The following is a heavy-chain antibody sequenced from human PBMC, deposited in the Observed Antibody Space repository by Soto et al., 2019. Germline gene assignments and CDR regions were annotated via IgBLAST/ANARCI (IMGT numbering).Heavy chain of an antibody. CDR2: ITPQNGDT. J-gene: IGHJ4*02. CDR1: GYTFANYG. V-gene: IGHV1-18*01. Sequence: QVQLLQSGAEVKKPGASVKVSCKASGYTFANYGIGWVRQAPGQGLEWMGWITPQNGDTNYAQKLHVRVIMTTEISTTTDYMDVRSLRSDDTAVYYCARLATCNSGICYSRPLDYWGQGTLVTVSS. CDR3: ARLATCNSGICYSRPLDY. D-gene: IGHD2-15*01.